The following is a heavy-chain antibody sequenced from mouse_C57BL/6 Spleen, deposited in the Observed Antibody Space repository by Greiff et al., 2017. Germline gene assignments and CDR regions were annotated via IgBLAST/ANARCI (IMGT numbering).Heavy chain of an antibody. V-gene: IGHV5-17*01. CDR2: ISSGSSTI. CDR1: GFTFSDYG. CDR3: SMIPYCSSPWFAY. D-gene: IGHD1-1*01. J-gene: IGHJ3*01. Sequence: EVKLMESGGGLVKPGGSLKLSCAASGFTFSDYGMHWVRQAPEKGLEWVAYISSGSSTIYYEDTVTGRFTISSDNAKNTLFLQMTSLRSEDSAIYYCSMIPYCSSPWFAYWGPGTLVTVAA.